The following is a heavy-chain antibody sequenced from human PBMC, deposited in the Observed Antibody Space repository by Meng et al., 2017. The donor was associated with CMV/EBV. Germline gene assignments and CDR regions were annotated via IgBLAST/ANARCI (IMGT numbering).Heavy chain of an antibody. D-gene: IGHD3-9*01. Sequence: GGSLRLSCAASGFTFSSYGMHWVRQAPGKGLGWVAFIRYDGSNKYYADSVKGRFTISRDNSKNTLYLQMNSLRAEDTAVYYRAKDRGILTGYYTAFDYWGQGTLVTVSS. CDR3: AKDRGILTGYYTAFDY. CDR1: GFTFSSYG. V-gene: IGHV3-30*02. J-gene: IGHJ4*02. CDR2: IRYDGSNK.